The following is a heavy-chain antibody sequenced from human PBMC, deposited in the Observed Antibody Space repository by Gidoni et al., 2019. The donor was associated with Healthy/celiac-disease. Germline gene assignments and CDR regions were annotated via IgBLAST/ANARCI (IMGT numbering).Heavy chain of an antibody. CDR1: GFTFSSYG. CDR2: IWYDGSNK. J-gene: IGHJ5*02. Sequence: QVQLVESGGGVVQPGRSLRLSCAASGFTFSSYGMHWVRQAPGKGLEWVAVIWYDGSNKYYADSVKGRFTISRDNSKNTLYLQMNSLRAEDTAVYYCARGFAYSGSPDWFDPWGQGTLVTVSS. D-gene: IGHD1-26*01. CDR3: ARGFAYSGSPDWFDP. V-gene: IGHV3-33*01.